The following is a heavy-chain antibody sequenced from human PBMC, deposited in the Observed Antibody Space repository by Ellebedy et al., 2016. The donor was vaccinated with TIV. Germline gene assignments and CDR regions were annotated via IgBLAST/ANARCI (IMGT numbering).Heavy chain of an antibody. D-gene: IGHD4-17*01. CDR1: GYTFTSYY. CDR2: INPSGGST. V-gene: IGHV1-46*01. J-gene: IGHJ4*02. CDR3: ARDSVWGTVTT. Sequence: ASVKVSXXASGYTFTSYYMHWVRQAPGQGLEWMGIINPSGGSTSYAQKFQGRVTMTRDTSSSTVYMELSSLRSEDTAVYYCARDSVWGTVTTWGQGTLVTVSS.